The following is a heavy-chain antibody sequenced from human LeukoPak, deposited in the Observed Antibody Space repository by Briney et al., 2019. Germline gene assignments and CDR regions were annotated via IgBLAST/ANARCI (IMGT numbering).Heavy chain of an antibody. V-gene: IGHV1-2*02. J-gene: IGHJ4*02. D-gene: IGHD3-22*01. Sequence: ASVKVSCKASGYTFTGYYMHWVRQAPGRGLEWMGWINPNSGGTNYAQKFQGRITMTRTTSISTAYLDLSGLRSEDTAVYYCARGLGTYDSSDLTWPMISFWGQGTLVTVSS. CDR1: GYTFTGYY. CDR2: INPNSGGT. CDR3: ARGLGTYDSSDLTWPMISF.